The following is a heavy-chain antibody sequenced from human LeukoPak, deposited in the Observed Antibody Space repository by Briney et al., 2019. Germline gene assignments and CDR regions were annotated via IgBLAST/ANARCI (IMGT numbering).Heavy chain of an antibody. CDR1: GGTFSSYA. V-gene: IGHV1-69*04. D-gene: IGHD2-2*01. Sequence: GASVKVSCKASGGTFSSYAISWVRQAPGQGLEWMGRIIPILGVPNYAQNFQGRVTITADESTSTVYLELSSLRSEDTAVYYCARDVDDVVVIPAAMDVWGQGTAVTVSS. J-gene: IGHJ6*02. CDR3: ARDVDDVVVIPAAMDV. CDR2: IIPILGVP.